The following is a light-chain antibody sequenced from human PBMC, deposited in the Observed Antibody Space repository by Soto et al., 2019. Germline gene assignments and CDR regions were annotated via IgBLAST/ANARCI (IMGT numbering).Light chain of an antibody. CDR1: QSVSSSD. CDR2: GAS. J-gene: IGKJ1*01. V-gene: IGKV3-20*01. CDR3: HQYDSSPT. Sequence: EIVLTQSPGTLSLSPGESATLSCKASQSVSSSDLAWYQQKPGQAPRRLIYGASSKATGIPDRFSGSGSGTDFTLSISRLEPEDFAVYFCHQYDSSPTFGQGTKVEIK.